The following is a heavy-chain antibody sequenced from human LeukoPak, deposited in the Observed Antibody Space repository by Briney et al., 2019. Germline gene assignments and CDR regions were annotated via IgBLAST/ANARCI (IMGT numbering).Heavy chain of an antibody. CDR1: GYTFTSYA. D-gene: IGHD3-3*01. V-gene: IGHV7-4-1*02. CDR2: INTNTGNP. Sequence: GASVKVSCKASGYTFTSYAMNWVRQAPGQGLGWMGWINTNTGNPTYAQGFTGRFVFSLDTSVSTAYLQISSLKAEDTAVYYCARGDYDFWSGYGTYMDVWGKGTTVTVSS. J-gene: IGHJ6*03. CDR3: ARGDYDFWSGYGTYMDV.